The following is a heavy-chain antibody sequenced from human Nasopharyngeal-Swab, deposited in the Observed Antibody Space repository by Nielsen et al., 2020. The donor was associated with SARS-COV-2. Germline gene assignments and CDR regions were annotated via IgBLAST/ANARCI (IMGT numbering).Heavy chain of an antibody. J-gene: IGHJ6*02. CDR1: GGNFKNYA. V-gene: IGHV1-69*13. Sequence: SVKVSCKVSGGNFKNYAISWVRQVPGQGLEWMGGIIPNFGTTNYAHKFQDRATITADQSTRTAYLELSSLRFEDTAVYYCARDTVFGLALYYNYAMGVWGQGTTVTVSS. D-gene: IGHD3-3*01. CDR3: ARDTVFGLALYYNYAMGV. CDR2: IIPNFGTT.